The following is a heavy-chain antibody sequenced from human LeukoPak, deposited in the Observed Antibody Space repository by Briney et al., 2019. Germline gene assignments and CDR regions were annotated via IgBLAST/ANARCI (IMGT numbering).Heavy chain of an antibody. CDR1: GFTFSRYA. CDR2: INYSGGSK. CDR3: AKDRKNGDYGPGAFDV. D-gene: IGHD4-17*01. V-gene: IGHV3-23*01. J-gene: IGHJ3*01. Sequence: PGGSLRLSCAASGFTFSRYAMSWVRQAPGRGLDWIATINYSGGSKYYAVSVKGRFIISRDESKSIVYVQMNSLRAEDTALYYCAKDRKNGDYGPGAFDVWGQGTMVTVSS.